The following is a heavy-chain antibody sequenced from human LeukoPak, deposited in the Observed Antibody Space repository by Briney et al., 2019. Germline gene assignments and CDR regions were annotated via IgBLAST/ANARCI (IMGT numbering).Heavy chain of an antibody. CDR2: ISAYNGNT. D-gene: IGHD2-15*01. J-gene: IGHJ6*03. CDR3: ARDIKDTGTPFWGFARYYYYYMDV. Sequence: PVASVKVSCKASGYPFTSYGISWVRQAPGQGLEWMGWISAYNGNTNYAQKLQGRVTMTTDTSTSTAYMELRSLRSDDTAVYYCARDIKDTGTPFWGFARYYYYYMDVWGKGTTVTVSS. CDR1: GYPFTSYG. V-gene: IGHV1-18*01.